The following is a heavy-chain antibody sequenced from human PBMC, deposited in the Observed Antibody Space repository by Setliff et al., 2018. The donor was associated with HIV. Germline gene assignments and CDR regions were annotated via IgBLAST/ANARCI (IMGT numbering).Heavy chain of an antibody. CDR3: ARTYSSSWYSSHLWVDY. CDR1: GGSISSYY. CDR2: IYIGST. Sequence: KPSETLSLTCTVSGGSISSYYWSWIRQPPGKGLEWIGHIYIGSTNYNPSLKSRVTISADTSKNQFSLKLSSVTAADTAVYYCARTYSSSWYSSHLWVDYWGQGTLVTVS. V-gene: IGHV4-4*08. D-gene: IGHD6-13*01. J-gene: IGHJ4*02.